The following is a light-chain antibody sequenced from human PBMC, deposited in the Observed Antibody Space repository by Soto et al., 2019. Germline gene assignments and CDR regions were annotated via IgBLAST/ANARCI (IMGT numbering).Light chain of an antibody. CDR3: SSFAGSNNFPYV. Sequence: SALTQPPSASGSLGQAVTISCTGTSSDVVAYDYVSWYQQHPGKAPKLMIYEINKRPSGVPDRFSGSKSGNTASLTVSGLQAEDEADYYCSSFAGSNNFPYVFGTGTKGTVL. V-gene: IGLV2-8*01. J-gene: IGLJ1*01. CDR2: EIN. CDR1: SSDVVAYDY.